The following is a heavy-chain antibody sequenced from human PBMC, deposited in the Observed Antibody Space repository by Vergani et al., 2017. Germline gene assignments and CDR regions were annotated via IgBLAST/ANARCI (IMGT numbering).Heavy chain of an antibody. CDR3: ATKSCGTPGCQIGYFRE. Sequence: QVPLVESGGGVVQPGGSLRLSCVVSGFTSSYYGMHWVRQAPGKGLEWVAVISYDGTQKYYADSVKGRFTISRDNSKSTLYLQMNSLRTEDTAVYYCATKSCGTPGCQIGYFREWGQGTLVTVSS. CDR2: ISYDGTQK. J-gene: IGHJ1*01. V-gene: IGHV3-30*03. D-gene: IGHD1-1*01. CDR1: GFTSSYYG.